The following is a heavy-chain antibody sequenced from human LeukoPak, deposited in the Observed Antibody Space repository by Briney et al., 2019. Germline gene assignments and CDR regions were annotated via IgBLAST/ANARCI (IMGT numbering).Heavy chain of an antibody. CDR3: ARDSSSSASWWFDP. J-gene: IGHJ5*02. Sequence: GSSAKVSCKASGGTFSSYANSWVRQAPGQGLEWMGIINPNGGTTIYAQKFQGRVTLTRDMSTSTLYMELSSLRSEDTAVYYCARDSSSSASWWFDPWGQGTLVTVSS. V-gene: IGHV1-46*01. CDR2: INPNGGTT. D-gene: IGHD6-6*01. CDR1: GGTFSSYA.